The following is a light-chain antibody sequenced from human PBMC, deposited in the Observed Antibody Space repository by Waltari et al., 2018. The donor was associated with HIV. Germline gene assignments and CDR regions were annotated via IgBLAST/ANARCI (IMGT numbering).Light chain of an antibody. CDR2: SNS. V-gene: IGLV1-44*01. J-gene: IGLJ3*02. CDR1: SSNIGSHT. CDR3: AAWDDSLNGPV. Sequence: QSVLTQPPSASGTPGQRVTISCSGSSSNIGSHTVNWYQQLPGTAPKLLIYSNSRRPSGGPYRSAGAKTGTSASLAISGLQSEDEADYYCAAWDDSLNGPVFGGGTKLTVL.